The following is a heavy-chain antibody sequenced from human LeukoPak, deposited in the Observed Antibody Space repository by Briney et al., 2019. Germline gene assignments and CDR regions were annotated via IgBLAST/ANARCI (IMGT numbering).Heavy chain of an antibody. J-gene: IGHJ4*02. Sequence: SETLSLTCAVYGGSFSGYYWSWIRQPPGKGLEWIGEINHSGSTNYNPSLKSRVTISVDTSKNQFSLKLSSVTAADTAVYYCAREAYSSGSHWGQGTLVTVSS. CDR3: AREAYSSGSH. CDR1: GGSFSGYY. V-gene: IGHV4-34*01. CDR2: INHSGST. D-gene: IGHD6-19*01.